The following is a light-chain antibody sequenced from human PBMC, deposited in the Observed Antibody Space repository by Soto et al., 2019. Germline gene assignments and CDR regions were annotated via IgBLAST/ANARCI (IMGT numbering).Light chain of an antibody. J-gene: IGKJ1*01. V-gene: IGKV1-27*01. CDR3: QNYNGAPWT. CDR2: AAS. Sequence: DIQMTQSPSSLSASVGDRVTITCRASQGIITYLVWYQQKPGTVPKLLIFAASTLHSGVPSRFSGSGSGTDFTLTISSRQPEDVATYYCQNYNGAPWTFGQGTKVEIK. CDR1: QGIITY.